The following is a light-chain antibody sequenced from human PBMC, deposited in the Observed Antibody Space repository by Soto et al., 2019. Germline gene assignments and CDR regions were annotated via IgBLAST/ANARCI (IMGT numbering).Light chain of an antibody. Sequence: ALTQPASVSGSPGQSITISCTGTSSDIGGYNYVSWYQQDSGKAPKLIIYAVTDRPSGVSSRFSGSKSGNTAFLTISGLQAEDEADYYCTSYTRSSTYVFGTGTKVTVL. CDR2: AVT. J-gene: IGLJ1*01. CDR1: SSDIGGYNY. V-gene: IGLV2-14*01. CDR3: TSYTRSSTYV.